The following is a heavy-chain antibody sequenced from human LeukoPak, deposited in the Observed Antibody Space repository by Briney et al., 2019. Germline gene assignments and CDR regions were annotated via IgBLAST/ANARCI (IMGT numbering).Heavy chain of an antibody. CDR1: GYSFTSYW. CDR3: ARRGDILTGYYYFDY. V-gene: IGHV5-51*01. D-gene: IGHD3-9*01. Sequence: GESLKISCKGSGYSFTSYWIVWVRQMPGKGLEWMGIIYPDDSDTRYSPSFQGQVTISADKSISTAYLQWSSLKASDTAMYYCARRGDILTGYYYFDYWGQGTLVTVSS. CDR2: IYPDDSDT. J-gene: IGHJ4*02.